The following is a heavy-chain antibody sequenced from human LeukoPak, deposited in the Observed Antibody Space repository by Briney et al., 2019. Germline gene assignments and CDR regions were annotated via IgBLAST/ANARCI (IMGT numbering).Heavy chain of an antibody. CDR1: GESFSGYY. J-gene: IGHJ6*03. CDR2: IYYSGST. CDR3: ARHARATVTTDYYYYMDV. D-gene: IGHD4-17*01. V-gene: IGHV4-59*08. Sequence: SETLSLTCAVYGESFSGYYWSWIRQPPGKGLEWIGYIYYSGSTNYNPSLKSRVTISVDTSKNQFSLKLSSVTAADTAVYYCARHARATVTTDYYYYMDVWGKGTTVTISS.